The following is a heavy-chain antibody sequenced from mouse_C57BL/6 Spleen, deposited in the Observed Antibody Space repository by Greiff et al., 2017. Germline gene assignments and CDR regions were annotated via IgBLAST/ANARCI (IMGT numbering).Heavy chain of an antibody. D-gene: IGHD2-2*01. CDR3: AREWLRRYFDV. V-gene: IGHV1-64*01. Sequence: VQLQQPGAELVKPGASVKLSCKASGYTFTSYWMHWVKQRPGQGLEWIGMIHPNSGSTNYNEKFKSKATLTVVKSSSTAYMQLSSLTSEDSAVYYCAREWLRRYFDVWGTGTTVTVSS. J-gene: IGHJ1*03. CDR1: GYTFTSYW. CDR2: IHPNSGST.